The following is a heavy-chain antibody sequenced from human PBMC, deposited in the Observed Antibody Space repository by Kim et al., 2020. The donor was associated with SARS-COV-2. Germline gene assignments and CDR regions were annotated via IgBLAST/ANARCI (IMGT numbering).Heavy chain of an antibody. CDR1: GYTFTGYY. J-gene: IGHJ5*02. CDR3: ARWTMVRGVIITHNWFDP. Sequence: ASVKVSCKASGYTFTGYYMHWVRQAPGQGLEWMGRINPNSGGTNYAQKFQGRVTMTRDTSISTAYMELSRLRSDDTAVYYCARWTMVRGVIITHNWFDPWGQGTLVTVSS. V-gene: IGHV1-2*06. CDR2: INPNSGGT. D-gene: IGHD3-10*01.